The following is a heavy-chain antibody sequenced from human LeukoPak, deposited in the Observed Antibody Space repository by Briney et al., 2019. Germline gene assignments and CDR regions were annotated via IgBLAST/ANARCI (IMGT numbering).Heavy chain of an antibody. CDR3: ATTLTNYCSSTSCYADH. CDR1: EYPFTNYW. CDR2: IYLRDSDA. J-gene: IGHJ4*01. D-gene: IGHD2-2*01. Sequence: GESLKISFKVAEYPFTNYWIGWVRPMPGKGLEWVGIIYLRDSDARYRPSFQDQVTISADKSTRTAYLQWSSLKASDSAMYYCATTLTNYCSSTSCYADHWGQGTLVTVSS. V-gene: IGHV5-51*01.